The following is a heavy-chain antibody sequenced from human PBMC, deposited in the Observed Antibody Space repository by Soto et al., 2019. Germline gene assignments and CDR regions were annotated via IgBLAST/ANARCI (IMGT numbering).Heavy chain of an antibody. J-gene: IGHJ6*01. D-gene: IGHD1-26*01. V-gene: IGHV3-72*01. CDR1: GFTFSDHY. CDR3: TRGLLGGAPSYTFHGMDV. CDR2: GRNRVNSHTT. Sequence: EVQLVESGGGLVQPGGSLRLSCAASGFTFSDHYMDWVRQAPGKGLEWVARGRNRVNSHTTEYAASVKGRFTISRDESKSSLYLQMNILKIEDTAVYYCTRGLLGGAPSYTFHGMDVWGQGTTVTVSS.